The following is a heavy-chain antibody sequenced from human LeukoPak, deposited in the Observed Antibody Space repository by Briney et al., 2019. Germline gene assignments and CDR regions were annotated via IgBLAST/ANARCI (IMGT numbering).Heavy chain of an antibody. CDR3: AKDFGSSDYLDY. CDR2: ISWNSGSI. D-gene: IGHD3-10*01. Sequence: SLRLSCAASGFTFDDYAMHWVRQAPGKGLEWVSGISWNSGSIGYADSVKGRFTISRDNAKNSLYLQMNSLRAEDTALYYCAKDFGSSDYLDYWGQGTLVTVSS. CDR1: GFTFDDYA. J-gene: IGHJ4*02. V-gene: IGHV3-9*01.